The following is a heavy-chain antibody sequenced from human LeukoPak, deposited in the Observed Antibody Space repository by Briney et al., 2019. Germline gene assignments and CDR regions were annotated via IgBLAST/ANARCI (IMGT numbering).Heavy chain of an antibody. D-gene: IGHD2-2*02. V-gene: IGHV1-8*01. Sequence: ATVKVSCKASGYTFTSYDINWVRQATGQGLEWMGWMNPNSGNTGYAQKFQGRVTMTRNTSISTAYMELSSLRSEDTAVYYCARSVQGRTIRRRTDWFDPWGQGTLVTVSS. CDR3: ARSVQGRTIRRRTDWFDP. J-gene: IGHJ5*02. CDR2: MNPNSGNT. CDR1: GYTFTSYD.